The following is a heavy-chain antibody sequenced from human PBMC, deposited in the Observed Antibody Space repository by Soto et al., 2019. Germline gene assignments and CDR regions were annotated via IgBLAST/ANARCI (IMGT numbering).Heavy chain of an antibody. J-gene: IGHJ4*02. V-gene: IGHV4-61*01. CDR1: GDSVSTGPSY. CDR3: ARGRGYGYGIDY. CDR2: IYNSETT. D-gene: IGHD5-18*01. Sequence: QVQLQESGPGLVTPSETLSLTCTVSGDSVSTGPSYWSWIRQPPGKGLECIAFIYNSETTYYNPSLRSRVTISVGTSNNQSSLKLTSVTAADTGVYYCARGRGYGYGIDYWGQGTLVSVSS.